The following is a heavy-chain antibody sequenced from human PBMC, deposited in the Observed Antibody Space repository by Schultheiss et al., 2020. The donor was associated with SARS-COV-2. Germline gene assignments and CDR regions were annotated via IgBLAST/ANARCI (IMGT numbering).Heavy chain of an antibody. J-gene: IGHJ6*02. CDR3: ARDPLKQITIFGVPQGYYYGMDV. D-gene: IGHD3-3*01. V-gene: IGHV4-59*12. CDR2: IHYSGST. Sequence: SETLSLTCTVSGGSISSYYWSWIRQPPGKGLEWIGYIHYSGSTKNNPSLKSRVTISVDTSKNQFSLKLSSVTAADTAVYYCARDPLKQITIFGVPQGYYYGMDVWGQGTTVTVSS. CDR1: GGSISSYY.